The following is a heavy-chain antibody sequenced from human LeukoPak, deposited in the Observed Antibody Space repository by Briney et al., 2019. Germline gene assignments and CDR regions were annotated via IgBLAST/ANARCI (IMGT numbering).Heavy chain of an antibody. CDR1: GGTFSSYA. D-gene: IGHD4/OR15-4a*01. CDR2: IIPIFGTA. Sequence: ASVKVSCKASGGTFSSYAISWVRQAPGQGLEWMGGIIPIFGTANYAQKFQGRVTITADESTSTAYMELSSPRSEDTAVYYCAREMDDYSFDYWGQGTLVTVSS. V-gene: IGHV1-69*13. J-gene: IGHJ4*02. CDR3: AREMDDYSFDY.